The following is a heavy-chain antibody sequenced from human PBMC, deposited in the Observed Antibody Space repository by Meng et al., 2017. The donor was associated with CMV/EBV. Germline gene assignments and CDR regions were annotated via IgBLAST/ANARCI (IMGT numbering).Heavy chain of an antibody. CDR1: GFSFSSYS. V-gene: IGHV3-48*04. CDR3: ARAWIAAAGTLDY. CDR2: ISSSSSTI. Sequence: ETLSLTCAASGFSFSSYSMNWVRQAPGKGLEWVSYISSSSSTIYYADSVKGRFTISRDNAKNSLYLQMNSLRAEDTAVYYCARAWIAAAGTLDYWGQGTLVTVSS. D-gene: IGHD6-13*01. J-gene: IGHJ4*02.